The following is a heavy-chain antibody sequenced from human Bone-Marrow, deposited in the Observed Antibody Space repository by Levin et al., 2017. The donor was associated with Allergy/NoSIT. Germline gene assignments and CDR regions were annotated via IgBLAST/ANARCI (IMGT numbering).Heavy chain of an antibody. Sequence: AASVKVSCKASGYTFTGYYMHWVRQAPGQGLEWMGWINPNSGGTNYAQKFQGWVTMTRDTSISTAYMELSRLRSDDTAVYYCARAGPRGPNWFDPWGQGTLVTVSS. J-gene: IGHJ5*02. CDR3: ARAGPRGPNWFDP. D-gene: IGHD3-10*01. CDR1: GYTFTGYY. V-gene: IGHV1-2*04. CDR2: INPNSGGT.